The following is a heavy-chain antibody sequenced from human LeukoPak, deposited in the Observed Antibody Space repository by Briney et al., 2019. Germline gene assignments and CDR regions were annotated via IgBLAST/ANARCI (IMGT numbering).Heavy chain of an antibody. CDR1: GFSFSGST. V-gene: IGHV3-73*01. Sequence: GGSLRLSCATSGFSFSGSTMHWVRQAPGKGLEWLGHIRSKTDNYATVYAASVEGRFTISRDDSKSTAYLQMNSLKIEDTALYHCTRLGGDSPDLIIVPGANKLKWYDPWGQGTLVTVSS. CDR2: IRSKTDNYAT. CDR3: TRLGGDSPDLIIVPGANKLKWYDP. J-gene: IGHJ5*02. D-gene: IGHD2-2*01.